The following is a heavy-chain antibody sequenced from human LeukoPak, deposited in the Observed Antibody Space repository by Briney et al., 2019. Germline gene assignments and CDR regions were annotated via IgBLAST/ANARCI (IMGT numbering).Heavy chain of an antibody. D-gene: IGHD6-13*01. Sequence: GGSLRLSCAASGFTFSSYSMNWVRQAPGKGLEGVSSISSSSSYIYYADSVKGRFTISRDNARNSLYLQMNSLRAEDTAVYYCASGRQLGYWGQGTLVTVSS. J-gene: IGHJ4*02. CDR3: ASGRQLGY. CDR2: ISSSSSYI. CDR1: GFTFSSYS. V-gene: IGHV3-21*01.